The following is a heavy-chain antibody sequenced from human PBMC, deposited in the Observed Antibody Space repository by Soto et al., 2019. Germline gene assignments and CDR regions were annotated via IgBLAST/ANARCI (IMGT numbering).Heavy chain of an antibody. CDR3: ARGGGATYGDGTDFDY. CDR1: GGSISSGDYY. CDR2: IYYSGST. D-gene: IGHD4-17*01. J-gene: IGHJ4*02. Sequence: QVQLQESGPGLVKPSQTLSLTCTVSGGSISSGDYYWSWIRQPPGKGLEWIGYIYYSGSTYYNPSLKSRVTISVDTSKNQCSLKLSSVTAADTAVYYCARGGGATYGDGTDFDYWGQGTLVTVSS. V-gene: IGHV4-30-4*01.